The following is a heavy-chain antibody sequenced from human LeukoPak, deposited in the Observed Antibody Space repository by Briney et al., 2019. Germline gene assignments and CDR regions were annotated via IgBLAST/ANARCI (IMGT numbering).Heavy chain of an antibody. V-gene: IGHV1-2*02. CDR3: ARGFLSYFDY. Sequence: ASVRVSCKASGYTFTGNYLHWVRQAPGRGLEWMGWINPNSGGTNYAQRFQGRVTMTRDTSISTAYMELSRLKSDDTAVYYCARGFLSYFDYWGQGTLVTVSS. CDR1: GYTFTGNY. J-gene: IGHJ4*02. CDR2: INPNSGGT. D-gene: IGHD2/OR15-2a*01.